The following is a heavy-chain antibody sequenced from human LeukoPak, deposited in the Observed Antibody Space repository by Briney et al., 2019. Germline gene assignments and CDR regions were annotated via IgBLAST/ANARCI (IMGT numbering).Heavy chain of an antibody. CDR1: GFMFSSYA. V-gene: IGHV3-23*01. J-gene: IGHJ3*02. Sequence: GGSLRLSCAASGFMFSSYAMNWVRQAPGKGLEWVSRISGSGERTDYGDSVKGRFTISRDKSKNTLYLQMDSLRGEDTARYYCVKDRTIVVVPTSIDSFDTWGQGAMDIVPS. D-gene: IGHD2-2*01. CDR3: VKDRTIVVVPTSIDSFDT. CDR2: ISGSGERT.